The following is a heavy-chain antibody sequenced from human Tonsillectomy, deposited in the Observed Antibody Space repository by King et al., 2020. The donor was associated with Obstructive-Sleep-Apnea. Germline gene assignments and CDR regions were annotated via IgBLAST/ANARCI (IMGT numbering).Heavy chain of an antibody. J-gene: IGHJ4*02. Sequence: VQLQQWGAGLLKPSETLSLRCAVYGGSFSGYHWSWIRQSPGKGLEWIGEIKVSGTTNYNPSLKSRVTISIDTSKNQFSLNLNSVTAADTAGYYLSRIGYSSGWPFVYWGQGTLVTVSS. CDR3: SRIGYSSGWPFVY. D-gene: IGHD6-19*01. CDR1: GGSFSGYH. CDR2: IKVSGTT. V-gene: IGHV4-34*01.